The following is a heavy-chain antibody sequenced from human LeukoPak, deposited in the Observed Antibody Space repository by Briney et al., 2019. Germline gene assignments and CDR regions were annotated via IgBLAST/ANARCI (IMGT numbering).Heavy chain of an antibody. CDR3: ARDPPYCGGDCYRPGPFDY. D-gene: IGHD2-21*02. V-gene: IGHV3-11*04. CDR1: GFTFSDYY. Sequence: GGSLRLSCAASGFTFSDYYMSWIRQAPGKGLEWVSYISSSGSTIYYADSVKGRFTISRDNAKNSLYLQMNSLRAEDTAVYYCARDPPYCGGDCYRPGPFDYWGQGTLVTASS. CDR2: ISSSGSTI. J-gene: IGHJ4*02.